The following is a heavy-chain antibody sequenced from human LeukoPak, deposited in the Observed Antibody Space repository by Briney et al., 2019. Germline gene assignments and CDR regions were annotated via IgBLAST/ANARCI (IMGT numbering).Heavy chain of an antibody. CDR3: AKDGSIAVAGKYFDY. J-gene: IGHJ4*02. Sequence: GRSLRPSCAAPGFTFDDYAMHWVRQAPGKGLEWVSGISWNSGSIGYADSVKGRFTISRDNAKNSLYLQMNSLRAEDMALYYCAKDGSIAVAGKYFDYWGQGTLVTVSS. CDR1: GFTFDDYA. V-gene: IGHV3-9*03. CDR2: ISWNSGSI. D-gene: IGHD6-19*01.